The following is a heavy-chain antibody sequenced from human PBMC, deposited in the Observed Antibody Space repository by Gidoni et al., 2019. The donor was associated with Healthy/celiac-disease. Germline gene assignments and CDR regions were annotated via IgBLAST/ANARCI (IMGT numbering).Heavy chain of an antibody. J-gene: IGHJ3*02. CDR2: ISYDGSNK. Sequence: QVQLVESGGGVVQHGRSLRLSCAASGSTFRSNGMHWVRQAPGQGLEWVACISYDGSNKYYADSVKGRFTISRDNSKNTLYLQMNSLRAEDTAVYYCARMYYYDSSGYSDAFDIWGQGTMVTVSS. CDR1: GSTFRSNG. D-gene: IGHD3-22*01. V-gene: IGHV3-30*03. CDR3: ARMYYYDSSGYSDAFDI.